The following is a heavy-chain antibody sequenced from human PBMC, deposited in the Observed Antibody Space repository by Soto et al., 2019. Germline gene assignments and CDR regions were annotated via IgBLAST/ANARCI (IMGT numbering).Heavy chain of an antibody. CDR3: ARGGGYSHGTPLDY. V-gene: IGHV3-53*01. D-gene: IGHD5-12*01. CDR2: IYSDDRT. J-gene: IGHJ4*02. Sequence: EVQLVESGGGLIQPGGSLRLSCAASGFSVSNNYMSWVRQALGKGLEWVSVIYSDDRTFYADSVKGRLTISRDNSKNTLYLQMNSLRAEDTAVYYCARGGGYSHGTPLDYWGQGTLVTVSS. CDR1: GFSVSNNY.